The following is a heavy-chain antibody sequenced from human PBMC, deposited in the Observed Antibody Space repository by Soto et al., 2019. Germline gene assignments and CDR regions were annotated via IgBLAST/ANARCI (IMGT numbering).Heavy chain of an antibody. CDR1: GFTFSTYA. V-gene: IGHV3-23*01. D-gene: IGHD3-9*01. CDR2: ITGSGGST. Sequence: XGSLRLSCAASGFTFSTYAMTWVRQAPGNGLEWVSGITGSGGSTFYADSVRGRFTISRDNSKNTLYLQMNSLRAEDTAVYYCAKVDYDILAGYSNPYYFDSSGQGTLVTVSS. CDR3: AKVDYDILAGYSNPYYFDS. J-gene: IGHJ4*02.